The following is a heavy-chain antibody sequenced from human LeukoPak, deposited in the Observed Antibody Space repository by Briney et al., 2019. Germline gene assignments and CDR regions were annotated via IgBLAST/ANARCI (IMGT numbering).Heavy chain of an antibody. CDR2: ISPYNGHT. Sequence: ASVKVSCKTSGYNFTTYYITWVRQAPGQGRERMGWISPYNGHTKYAHSLQGRVTMTTDTSTSTAFMELRSLMSDDTAVYFCAREGESRKLDSWGQGTLVTVSS. V-gene: IGHV1-18*04. CDR1: GYNFTTYY. D-gene: IGHD1-26*01. CDR3: AREGESRKLDS. J-gene: IGHJ5*01.